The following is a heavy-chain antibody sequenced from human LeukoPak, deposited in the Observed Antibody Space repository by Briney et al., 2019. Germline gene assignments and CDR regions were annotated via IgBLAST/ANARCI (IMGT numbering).Heavy chain of an antibody. V-gene: IGHV3-23*01. D-gene: IGHD3-10*02. Sequence: GGSLRLSCAASAFTFSSYGMSWVRQAPGKGLEWVSAITGSGGSTYYADSVKGRFTISRDNSKNTLYLQMNSLRAEDTAVYYCAELGITMIGGVWGKGTTVTISS. CDR3: AELGITMIGGV. J-gene: IGHJ6*04. CDR1: AFTFSSYG. CDR2: ITGSGGST.